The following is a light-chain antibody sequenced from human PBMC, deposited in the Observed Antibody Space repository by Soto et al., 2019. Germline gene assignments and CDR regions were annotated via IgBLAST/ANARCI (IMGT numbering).Light chain of an antibody. CDR2: EVS. J-gene: IGLJ1*01. Sequence: QSVLTQPPSASGSPGQSVTIPCTGTYSDIGAYNYVSWYQQRPGEAPKLIIYEVSKRPSGVPDRFSGSKSGTSASLAINGLQSGDEADYYCGAWDESLNGYVFGTGTKVTVL. CDR1: YSDIGAYNY. V-gene: IGLV2-8*01. CDR3: GAWDESLNGYV.